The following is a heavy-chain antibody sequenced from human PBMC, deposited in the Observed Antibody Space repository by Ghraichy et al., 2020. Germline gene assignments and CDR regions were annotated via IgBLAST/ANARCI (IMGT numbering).Heavy chain of an antibody. V-gene: IGHV4-61*01. D-gene: IGHD6-6*01. CDR2: IYYSGST. Sequence: SETLSLTCTVSGGSVSSGSYYWSWIRQPPGKGLEWIGYIYYSGSTNYNPSLKSRVTISVDTSKNQFSLKLSSVTAADTAVYYCASGSIAARPDYYYYGMDVWGQGTTVTVSS. J-gene: IGHJ6*02. CDR3: ASGSIAARPDYYYYGMDV. CDR1: GGSVSSGSYY.